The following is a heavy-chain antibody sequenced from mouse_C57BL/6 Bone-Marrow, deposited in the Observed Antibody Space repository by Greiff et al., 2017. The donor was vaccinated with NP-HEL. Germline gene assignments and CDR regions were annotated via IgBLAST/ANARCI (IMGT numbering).Heavy chain of an antibody. V-gene: IGHV1-66*01. Sequence: QVQLQQSGPELVKPGASVKISCKASGYSFTSYYIHWVKQRPGKGLEWIGWIYPGSGNNKYNEKFKGKATLTADTSSSTAYMQLSSLTSEDSAVYYCARSSPYYYGSSSSDVWGTGTTVTVSS. D-gene: IGHD1-1*01. J-gene: IGHJ1*03. CDR2: IYPGSGNN. CDR1: GYSFTSYY. CDR3: ARSSPYYYGSSSSDV.